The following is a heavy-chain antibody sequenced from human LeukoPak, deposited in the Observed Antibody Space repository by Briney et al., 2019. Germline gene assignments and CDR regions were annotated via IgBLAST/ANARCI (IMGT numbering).Heavy chain of an antibody. J-gene: IGHJ6*02. V-gene: IGHV3-9*01. CDR1: GFTFDDYA. D-gene: IGHD2-2*01. CDR2: ISWNSGSI. CDR3: AKDVSSTRYYYYGMDV. Sequence: PGGSLRRSCAASGFTFDDYAMHWVRQAPGKGLEWVSGISWNSGSIGYADSVKGRFTISRDNAKNSLYLQMNSLRAEDTALYYCAKDVSSTRYYYYGMDVWGQGTTVTVSS.